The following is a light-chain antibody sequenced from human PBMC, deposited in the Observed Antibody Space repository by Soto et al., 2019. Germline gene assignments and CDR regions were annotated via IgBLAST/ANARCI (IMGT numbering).Light chain of an antibody. Sequence: DIQMTQSPSSLSASVGDRATITCRASQGISNYLAWYQQEPGKVPKLLIYAASTWQSGVPSRFSGSGSGTDFTVTISSLQPEDVASYYCQRDGSAPFTFGPGTKVDIK. CDR3: QRDGSAPFT. V-gene: IGKV1-27*01. CDR2: AAS. CDR1: QGISNY. J-gene: IGKJ3*01.